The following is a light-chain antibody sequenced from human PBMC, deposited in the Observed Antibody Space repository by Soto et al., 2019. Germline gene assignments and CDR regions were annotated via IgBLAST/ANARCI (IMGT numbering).Light chain of an antibody. CDR3: QQSYNTPIT. CDR2: AAS. V-gene: IGKV1-39*01. J-gene: IGKJ5*01. CDR1: QSISSY. Sequence: DIQMTQSPSSLSASVGDRVTITCRASQSISSYLNWYQQKPGRAPKLLIHAASILQSGVPSRFSGSGSGTDFTLTISSLQPEDFAAYYCQQSYNTPITFGQGTRLEIK.